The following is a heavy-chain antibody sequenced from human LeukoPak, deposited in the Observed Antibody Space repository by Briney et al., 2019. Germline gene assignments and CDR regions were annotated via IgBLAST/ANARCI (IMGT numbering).Heavy chain of an antibody. Sequence: GGSLRLSCAASGFTFSSYSMNWVRQAPGKGLEWVSSISSSSSYIYYADSVKGRFTISRDNAKNSLYLQMNSLRAEDTAVYYCARGGPYYDILTGYSDYWGQGTLVTVSS. V-gene: IGHV3-21*01. J-gene: IGHJ4*02. CDR1: GFTFSSYS. CDR3: ARGGPYYDILTGYSDY. CDR2: ISSSSSYI. D-gene: IGHD3-9*01.